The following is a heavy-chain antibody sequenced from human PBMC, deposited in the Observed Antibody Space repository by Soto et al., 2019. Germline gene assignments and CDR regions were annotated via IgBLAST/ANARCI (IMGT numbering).Heavy chain of an antibody. D-gene: IGHD1-1*01. CDR3: ARERFLQFSTDDGFGV. V-gene: IGHV3-48*03. J-gene: IGHJ3*01. CDR2: ISASGTTI. Sequence: LRLSCAASGFIFSRYEMNGVRQAPGKGLEWLSYISASGTTIKYADSVRGRFTISRDNAMNSLDLQMNSLRAEDTALYYCARERFLQFSTDDGFGVWGPGTIVTV. CDR1: GFIFSRYE.